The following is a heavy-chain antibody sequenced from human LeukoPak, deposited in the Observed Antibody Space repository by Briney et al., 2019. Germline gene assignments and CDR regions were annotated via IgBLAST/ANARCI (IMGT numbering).Heavy chain of an antibody. CDR3: ARFSRITWGDWGDAFDI. V-gene: IGHV4-34*01. Sequence: SETLSLTCSVYGGSFSDYFWSWIRQSPGKGLEWIGEIDDGGNANYNPSLMSRVIVSMEKSKKQFSLVMRSVAAADTAVYYCARFSRITWGDWGDAFDIWGQGTTVIVSS. J-gene: IGHJ3*02. D-gene: IGHD2-21*02. CDR2: IDDGGNA. CDR1: GGSFSDYF.